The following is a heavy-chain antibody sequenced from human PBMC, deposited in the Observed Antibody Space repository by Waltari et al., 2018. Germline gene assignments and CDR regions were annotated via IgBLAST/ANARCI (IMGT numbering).Heavy chain of an antibody. D-gene: IGHD2-2*01. Sequence: QVQLVQSGAEVKQPGASVRVCCKASGYTFTGYHMHLVRQGPGQGLEWRGWINPNSGGTNYAQKFQGRVTMTRDTSISTAYMELSRLRSDDTAVYYCARIPRRSSTSCLFDYWGQGTLVTVSS. CDR2: INPNSGGT. J-gene: IGHJ4*02. CDR1: GYTFTGYH. CDR3: ARIPRRSSTSCLFDY. V-gene: IGHV1-2*02.